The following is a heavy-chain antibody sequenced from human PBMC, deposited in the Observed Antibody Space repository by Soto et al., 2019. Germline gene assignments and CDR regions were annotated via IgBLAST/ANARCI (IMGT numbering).Heavy chain of an antibody. Sequence: QVQLQESGPRLVKPSGTLSLTCAVSGGSISSSNWWTWVRQSPGKGLEWIGEIYHSGSTNYNPSLKSLLTISVDTSKNQVSLRLNSVTAADTAMYDCAREQGAFIDWGQGTLVTVSS. CDR2: IYHSGST. CDR1: GGSISSSNW. V-gene: IGHV4-4*02. D-gene: IGHD3-16*02. J-gene: IGHJ4*02. CDR3: AREQGAFID.